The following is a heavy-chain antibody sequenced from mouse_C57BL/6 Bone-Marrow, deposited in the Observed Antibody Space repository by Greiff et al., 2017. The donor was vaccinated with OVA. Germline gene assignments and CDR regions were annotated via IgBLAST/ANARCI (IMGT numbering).Heavy chain of an antibody. CDR3: ARSGISCFAY. J-gene: IGHJ3*01. CDR1: GYSFTDYN. V-gene: IGHV1-39*01. Sequence: EVKLVESGPELVKPGASVKISCKASGYSFTDYNMNWVKQSNGKSLEWIGVINPNYGTTSYNQKFKGTATLTVAQSSSTAYMQLISLTSYDSSVYSCARSGISCFAYWGQGTLLTVSA. CDR2: INPNYGTT.